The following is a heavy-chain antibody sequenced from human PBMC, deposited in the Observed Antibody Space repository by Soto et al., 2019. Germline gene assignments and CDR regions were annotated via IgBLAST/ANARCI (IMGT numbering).Heavy chain of an antibody. CDR1: GGSISSYY. V-gene: IGHV4-4*07. CDR2: IYTSGST. Sequence: LSLTGTVSGGSISSYYWSWIRQPAGKGVEWIGRIYTSGSTHYNPSLKSRVTMSVDTSKNQFSLKLSSVTAADTAVYYCARDRYDSNGSGNNWLDPWGQGTLVTVSS. CDR3: ARDRYDSNGSGNNWLDP. D-gene: IGHD3-22*01. J-gene: IGHJ5*02.